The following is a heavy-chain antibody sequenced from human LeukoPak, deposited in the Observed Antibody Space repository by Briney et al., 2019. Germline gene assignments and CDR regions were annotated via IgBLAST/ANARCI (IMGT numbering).Heavy chain of an antibody. J-gene: IGHJ3*02. V-gene: IGHV3-48*02. Sequence: GGSRRPSCAASGFTFSRYSMNWVRQAPGKGLEWVSYISSSNNTIDYADSVKGRFSISRDNAKNSLYLQMKSLRDEDTAVYYCAREDGGKADIWGQGTMVTVSS. CDR3: AREDGGKADI. CDR2: ISSSNNTI. D-gene: IGHD4-23*01. CDR1: GFTFSRYS.